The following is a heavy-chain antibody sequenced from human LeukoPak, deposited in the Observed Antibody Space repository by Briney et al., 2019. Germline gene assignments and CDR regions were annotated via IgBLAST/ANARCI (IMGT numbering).Heavy chain of an antibody. CDR1: GVSIRSDY. V-gene: IGHV4-59*12. CDR3: ARGVGRFTFGGVIVSLSTGRAFDI. Sequence: LESLPLTCTAPGVSIRSDYWGWIRAPPRQGRGWVGYIFFSGRANYNPSLKRRVTMSVDTSRNQFSLKLSSVTAADTAVYYCARGVGRFTFGGVIVSLSTGRAFDIWGQGTMVTVSS. J-gene: IGHJ3*02. CDR2: IFFSGRA. D-gene: IGHD3-16*02.